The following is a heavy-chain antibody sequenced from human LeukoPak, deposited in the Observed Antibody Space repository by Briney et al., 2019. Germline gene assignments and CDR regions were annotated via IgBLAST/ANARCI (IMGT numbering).Heavy chain of an antibody. CDR2: FDAEDGET. V-gene: IGHV1-24*01. Sequence: ASVKVSFKVSGYSLTDLSLHWVRQAPGKGVEWMGGFDAEDGETIYTQKFQGRLSMTEDTSKDTGYMELRTLRSEDTALYYCAKSHGDYGLLDYWGQGTLVTVSS. J-gene: IGHJ4*02. CDR3: AKSHGDYGLLDY. CDR1: GYSLTDLS. D-gene: IGHD4-17*01.